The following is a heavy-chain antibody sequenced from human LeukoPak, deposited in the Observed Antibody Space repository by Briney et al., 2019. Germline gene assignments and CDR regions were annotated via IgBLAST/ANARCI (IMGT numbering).Heavy chain of an antibody. V-gene: IGHV4-31*03. CDR3: ASESLIVGSDY. Sequence: SETLSLTCTVSGGSISSGGYYWSWIRQHPGKGLEWIGYIYYSGSTYYNPSLKSRVTISVDTSKKQFSLKLSSVTAADTGVYYCASESLIVGSDYCGQGTLVTVSS. D-gene: IGHD3-22*01. CDR1: GGSISSGGYY. CDR2: IYYSGST. J-gene: IGHJ4*02.